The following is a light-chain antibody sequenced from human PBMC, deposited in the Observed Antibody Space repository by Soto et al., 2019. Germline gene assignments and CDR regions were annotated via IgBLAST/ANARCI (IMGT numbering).Light chain of an antibody. CDR3: QQYGSSPET. CDR2: GAS. J-gene: IGKJ2*01. V-gene: IGKV3-20*01. CDR1: QSVSSSY. Sequence: EIVLTQSPGTLSLSPGERATLSCRASQSVSSSYLAWYQQKPGQAPRLLIYGASSRATGIQDRFSGSGSGTDFILTISRLEPEDFAVYSCQQYGSSPETFGQGTKLEIK.